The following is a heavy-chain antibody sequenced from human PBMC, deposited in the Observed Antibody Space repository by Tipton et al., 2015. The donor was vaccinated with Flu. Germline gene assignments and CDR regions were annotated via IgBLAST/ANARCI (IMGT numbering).Heavy chain of an antibody. CDR2: IYYSGST. Sequence: TLSLTCTVSGGSISSYYWSWIRQPPGKGLEWIGYIYYSGSTNYNPSLKSRVTISVDTSKSQFSLKLSSVTAADTAVYYCARDVGDSRGYWALDSWGQGPLVTVSS. J-gene: IGHJ4*02. V-gene: IGHV4-59*01. D-gene: IGHD3-22*01. CDR1: GGSISSYY. CDR3: ARDVGDSRGYWALDS.